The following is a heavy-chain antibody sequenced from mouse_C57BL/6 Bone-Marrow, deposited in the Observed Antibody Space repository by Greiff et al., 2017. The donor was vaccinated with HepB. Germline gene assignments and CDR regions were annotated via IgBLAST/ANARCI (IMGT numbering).Heavy chain of an antibody. Sequence: VQLQQSGAELVRPGASVKLSCTASGFNIKDDYMHWVKQRPEQGLEWIGWIDPENGYTEYASKFQGKATITADTSSNTAYLQLSSLTSEDTAVYYCTTGVLQYYFDYWGQGTTLTVSS. J-gene: IGHJ2*01. V-gene: IGHV14-4*01. CDR1: GFNIKDDY. CDR2: IDPENGYT. D-gene: IGHD2-12*01. CDR3: TTGVLQYYFDY.